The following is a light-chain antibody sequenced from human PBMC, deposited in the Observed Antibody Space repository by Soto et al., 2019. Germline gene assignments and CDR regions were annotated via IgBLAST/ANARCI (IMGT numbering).Light chain of an antibody. CDR3: SSYTSSSTLGYV. J-gene: IGLJ1*01. Sequence: QSVLTQPASVSGSPGQSITISCTGTSSDVGGYNYVSGYQQHPGNAPKLMIYDVSNRPSGVSNRCSGSKSGNTASLTISGLQAEDEADYYCSSYTSSSTLGYVFGTGTKVTVL. V-gene: IGLV2-14*01. CDR2: DVS. CDR1: SSDVGGYNY.